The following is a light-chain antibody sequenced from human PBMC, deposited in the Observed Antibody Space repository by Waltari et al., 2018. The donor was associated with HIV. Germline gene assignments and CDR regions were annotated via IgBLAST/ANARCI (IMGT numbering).Light chain of an antibody. CDR2: GAS. J-gene: IGKJ2*01. CDR1: QNVISSY. CDR3: QQYVSSPHT. Sequence: EIVLTQSPGTLSLSPGERAPLSCRASQNVISSYLAWYQQKPGQAPRPLIFGASSRATGIPDRFSGSGSGTDFTLTISRLEPEDFAVYYCQQYVSSPHTFGQGTKLEIK. V-gene: IGKV3-20*01.